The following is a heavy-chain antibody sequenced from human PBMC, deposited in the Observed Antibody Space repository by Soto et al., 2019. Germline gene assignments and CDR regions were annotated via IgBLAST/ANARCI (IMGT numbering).Heavy chain of an antibody. V-gene: IGHV3-23*01. CDR1: GFTFSSYA. CDR3: AKLRFLEWSPFDY. J-gene: IGHJ4*02. CDR2: ISGSGGST. Sequence: GGSLRLSCAASGFTFSSYAMSWVRQAPGKGLEWVSAISGSGGSTYYADSVKGRFTISRDNSKNTLYLQMNSLGAEDTAVYYCAKLRFLEWSPFDYWGQGTLVTVSS. D-gene: IGHD3-3*01.